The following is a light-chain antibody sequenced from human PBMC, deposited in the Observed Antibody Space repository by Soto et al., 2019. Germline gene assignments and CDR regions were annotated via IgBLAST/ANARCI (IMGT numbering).Light chain of an antibody. CDR1: SSDVGGYNY. CDR3: CSYAGSYTIYV. CDR2: DVS. Sequence: QSALTQPRSVSGSPGQSVTISCTGTSSDVGGYNYVSWYQQHPGKAPKLMIYDVSKRPSGVPDRFSGSKSGNTASLTISGLQAEDEADYYCCSYAGSYTIYVFGTETKVTVL. J-gene: IGLJ1*01. V-gene: IGLV2-11*01.